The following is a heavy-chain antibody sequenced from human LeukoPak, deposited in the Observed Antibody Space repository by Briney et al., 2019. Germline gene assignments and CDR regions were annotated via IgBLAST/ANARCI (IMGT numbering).Heavy chain of an antibody. CDR1: GFTVSSNY. J-gene: IGHJ4*02. V-gene: IGHV3-53*01. CDR3: ARDRRDWGSTDYFDY. D-gene: IGHD7-27*01. Sequence: GGSLRLSCAASGFTVSSNYMSWVRQAPGKGLEWVSVIYSGGNTYYADSVKSRFTISRDNSKNTLYLQMNSLRAEDTAVYYCARDRRDWGSTDYFDYWGLGTLVTVSS. CDR2: IYSGGNT.